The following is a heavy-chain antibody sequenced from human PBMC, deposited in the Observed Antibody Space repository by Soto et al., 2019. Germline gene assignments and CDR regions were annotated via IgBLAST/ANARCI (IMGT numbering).Heavy chain of an antibody. Sequence: PVGSLRLSCAASGFTFSSYGMHWVRQAPGKGLEWVAVIWYDGSNKYYADSVKGRFTISRDNSKNTLYLQMNSLRAEDTAVYYCARDSYYDSSARPRFDYWGQGTLVTVSS. V-gene: IGHV3-33*01. D-gene: IGHD3-22*01. J-gene: IGHJ4*02. CDR3: ARDSYYDSSARPRFDY. CDR2: IWYDGSNK. CDR1: GFTFSSYG.